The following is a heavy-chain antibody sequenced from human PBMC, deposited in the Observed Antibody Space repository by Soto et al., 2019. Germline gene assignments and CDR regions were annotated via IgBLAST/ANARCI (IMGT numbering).Heavy chain of an antibody. CDR2: ISSSSSTI. Sequence: EVQLVESGGGLVQPGGSLRLSCAASGFTFSSYSMNWVRQAPGKGLEWVSYISSSSSTIYYADSVKGRFTISRDNAKNSLYLQMNSLRAEDTAVYYCARSTLYDFWSGYLEGAFEIWGQGTMVTVSS. CDR3: ARSTLYDFWSGYLEGAFEI. J-gene: IGHJ3*02. D-gene: IGHD3-3*01. CDR1: GFTFSSYS. V-gene: IGHV3-48*01.